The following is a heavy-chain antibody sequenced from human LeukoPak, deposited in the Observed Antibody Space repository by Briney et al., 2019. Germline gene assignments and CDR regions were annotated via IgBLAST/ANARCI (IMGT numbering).Heavy chain of an antibody. D-gene: IGHD5-18*01. J-gene: IGHJ5*02. V-gene: IGHV1-2*02. CDR3: ARDGYSYGSENWFDP. CDR2: INPNSGGT. Sequence: GASVKVSCQASGYTFTGYYMHWVRQAPGQGLEWMGWINPNSGGTNYAQKFQGRVTMTRDTSISTAYMELSRLRSGDTAVYYCARDGYSYGSENWFDPWGQGTLVTVSS. CDR1: GYTFTGYY.